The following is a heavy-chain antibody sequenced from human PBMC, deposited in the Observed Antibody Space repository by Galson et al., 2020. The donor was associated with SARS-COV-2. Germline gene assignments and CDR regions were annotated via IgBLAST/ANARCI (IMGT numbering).Heavy chain of an antibody. J-gene: IGHJ5*02. D-gene: IGHD6-19*01. CDR2: INPSGGST. CDR1: GYTFTRYH. Sequence: ASVKVSCKTSGYTFTRYHMHWVRQAPGQGLEWMGIINPSGGSTTYAQKFQGRVTITRDTSTSTVYMEVRSLRSEETAVYYCARGTHYSVWYVNQNWAYTWGQGTLVTVSS. V-gene: IGHV1-46*01. CDR3: ARGTHYSVWYVNQNWAYT.